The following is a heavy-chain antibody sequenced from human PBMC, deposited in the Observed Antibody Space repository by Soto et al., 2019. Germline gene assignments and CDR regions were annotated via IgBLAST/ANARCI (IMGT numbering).Heavy chain of an antibody. CDR2: ISSSSSTI. J-gene: IGHJ4*02. CDR3: AREGGGFFGVVIRYYFDY. CDR1: GFTFSSYS. V-gene: IGHV3-48*01. Sequence: EVQLVESGGGLVQPGGSLRLSCAASGFTFSSYSMNWVRQAPGKGLERVSYISSSSSTIYYADSVKGRFTISRDNAKNSLYLQMNSLRAEDTAVYYCAREGGGFFGVVIRYYFDYWGQGTLVTVSS. D-gene: IGHD3-3*01.